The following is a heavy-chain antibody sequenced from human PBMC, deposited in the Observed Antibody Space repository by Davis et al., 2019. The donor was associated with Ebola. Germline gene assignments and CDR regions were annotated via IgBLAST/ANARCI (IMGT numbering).Heavy chain of an antibody. CDR2: IYYSGGT. D-gene: IGHD2-2*01. CDR1: GGSISSYY. J-gene: IGHJ5*02. Sequence: SETLSLTCTVSGGSISSYYWSWIRQPPGKGLEWIGYIYYSGGTNYNPSLKSRVTISVDTSKNQFSLKLSSVTAADTAVYYCARDLSHCSSTSCYFWFDPWGQGTLVTVSS. V-gene: IGHV4-59*01. CDR3: ARDLSHCSSTSCYFWFDP.